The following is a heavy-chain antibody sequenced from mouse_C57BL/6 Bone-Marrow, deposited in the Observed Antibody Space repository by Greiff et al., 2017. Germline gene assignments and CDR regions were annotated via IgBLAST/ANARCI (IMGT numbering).Heavy chain of an antibody. D-gene: IGHD2-1*01. CDR2: IYPGGGYT. CDR3: ARIYYGKGYAMDY. Sequence: QVQLKESGAELVRPGTSVKMSCKASGYTFTNYWIGWAKQRPGHGLEWIGDIYPGGGYTNYNEKFKGKATLTADKSSSTAYMQFSSLTSEDSASYYCARIYYGKGYAMDYWGQGTSVTVSS. CDR1: GYTFTNYW. J-gene: IGHJ4*01. V-gene: IGHV1-63*01.